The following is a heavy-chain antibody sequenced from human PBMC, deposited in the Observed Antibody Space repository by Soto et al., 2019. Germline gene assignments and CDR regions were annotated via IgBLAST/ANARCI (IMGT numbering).Heavy chain of an antibody. CDR1: GFTFSNFA. J-gene: IGHJ3*02. V-gene: IGHV3-33*01. D-gene: IGHD6-19*01. Sequence: PGGSLRLSCVASGFTFSNFAMHWVRQAPGKGLEWVAVIWSDGSNKYYADSVKGRFTISRDNSKDTLSLEMNSLSGEDTAFYFCARPVRPHNSGWYFGTAFDIWGRGTMVTVSS. CDR2: IWSDGSNK. CDR3: ARPVRPHNSGWYFGTAFDI.